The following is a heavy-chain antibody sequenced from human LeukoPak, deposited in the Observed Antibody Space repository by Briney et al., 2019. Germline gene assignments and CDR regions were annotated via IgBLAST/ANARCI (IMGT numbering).Heavy chain of an antibody. V-gene: IGHV4-39*01. CDR3: ARRRTMFGYFAGEFDY. CDR1: GGSISSSSYY. CDR2: IYYSGST. J-gene: IGHJ4*02. D-gene: IGHD3-10*02. Sequence: PSETLSLTCTVSGGSISSSSYYWGWIRQPPGKGLEWIGSIYYSGSTYYNPSLKSRVTISVDTSKNQFSLKLSSVTAADTAVYYCARRRTMFGYFAGEFDYWGQGILVTVSS.